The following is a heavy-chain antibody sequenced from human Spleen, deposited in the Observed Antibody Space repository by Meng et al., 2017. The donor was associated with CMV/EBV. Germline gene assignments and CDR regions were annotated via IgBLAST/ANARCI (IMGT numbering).Heavy chain of an antibody. CDR2: ISYDETNK. CDR1: KFTLRDYA. J-gene: IGHJ4*02. V-gene: IGHV3-30-3*01. Sequence: QVKLGDFGGGVGQPGGSLGPSCEASKFTLRDYAMHWVRQAPGKGLEWVAVISYDETNKFYADSVKGRFHISRDSSKETLYLQMNSLRAEDTAVYYCARDRGDYWGQGTLVTVSS. CDR3: ARDRGDY.